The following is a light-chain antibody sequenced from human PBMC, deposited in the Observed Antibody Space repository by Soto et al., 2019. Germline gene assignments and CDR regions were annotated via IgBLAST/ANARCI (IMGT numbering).Light chain of an antibody. V-gene: IGKV3-20*01. CDR2: GAS. CDR1: QSVSSSY. CDR3: QQYGSSWT. J-gene: IGKJ1*01. Sequence: EIVLTQSPGTLYLSPGETATLSCRASQSVSSSYLAWYQQKPGQAPRLLIYGASSRATGIPDRFSGSGSGTDFTLTISRLEPEDFAVYYCQQYGSSWTFGQGTKVEIK.